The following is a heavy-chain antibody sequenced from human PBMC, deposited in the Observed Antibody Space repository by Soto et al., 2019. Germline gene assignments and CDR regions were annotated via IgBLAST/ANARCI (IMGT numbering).Heavy chain of an antibody. CDR2: ISGSGDNT. D-gene: IGHD3-22*01. J-gene: IGHJ6*02. Sequence: EVQLLESGGGLVRPGGSLRLSCAASGFTFSSYALTWVRQAPGKGLEWVSTISGSGDNTYYADSVKGRFSISRDNSNDTLFLQLDSLRAGDTAVYYCAKKEDYYDSSGYYYGFGFYHYGMDVWGQGTTVTVSS. V-gene: IGHV3-23*01. CDR1: GFTFSSYA. CDR3: AKKEDYYDSSGYYYGFGFYHYGMDV.